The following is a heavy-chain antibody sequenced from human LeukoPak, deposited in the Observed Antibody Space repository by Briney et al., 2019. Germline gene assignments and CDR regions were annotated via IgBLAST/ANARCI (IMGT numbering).Heavy chain of an antibody. J-gene: IGHJ4*02. Sequence: PSETLFLTCTVSGGAVGSSYWSWVRQPPGKGLEWIGYIYDIDRTNFNPSFESRVTISVDTPRSQFFLRLSSVTPADTAVYYCARGGTGHAGYFDYWGQGTLVTVSS. CDR3: ARGGTGHAGYFDY. CDR2: IYDIDRT. V-gene: IGHV4-59*02. CDR1: GGAVGSSY. D-gene: IGHD3/OR15-3a*01.